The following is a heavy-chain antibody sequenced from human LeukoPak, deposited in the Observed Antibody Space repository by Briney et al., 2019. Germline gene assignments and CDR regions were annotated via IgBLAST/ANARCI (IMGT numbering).Heavy chain of an antibody. D-gene: IGHD3-3*01. V-gene: IGHV1-2*02. J-gene: IGHJ4*02. CDR3: AGRTIFTIFGVVPPAFDY. Sequence: ASVKVSCKASGYTFTGYYMHWVRQAPGQGLEWMGWINPNSGGTNYAQKFQGRVTMTRDTSISTAYMELSRPRSEDTAVYYCAGRTIFTIFGVVPPAFDYWGQGTLVTVSS. CDR2: INPNSGGT. CDR1: GYTFTGYY.